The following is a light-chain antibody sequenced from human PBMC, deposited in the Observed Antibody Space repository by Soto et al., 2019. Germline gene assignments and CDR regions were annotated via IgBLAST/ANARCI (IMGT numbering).Light chain of an antibody. CDR2: DAS. V-gene: IGKV1-5*01. CDR1: QSISSW. Sequence: DIQMTQSPSTLSASVGDRVTITCRASQSISSWLAWYQQKPGKAPKLLIYDASSLESGVPSRFSGSGSWTEFTLNISSLQPDDFATYYCQQYNSYPFTFGQGTKLEIK. CDR3: QQYNSYPFT. J-gene: IGKJ2*01.